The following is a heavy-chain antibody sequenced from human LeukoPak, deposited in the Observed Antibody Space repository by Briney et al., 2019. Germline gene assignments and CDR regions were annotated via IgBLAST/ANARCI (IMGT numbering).Heavy chain of an antibody. D-gene: IGHD3-10*01. Sequence: PGGSLRLSCAASGFTYNYYSMNWVRQASGKGLEWVSSISSSSRYIYYADSVKDRFTISRDNAKNSLYLQMNSLRAEDTAVYYCARDREEDYYMDVWGKGTTVTVSS. CDR1: GFTYNYYS. V-gene: IGHV3-21*01. CDR3: ARDREEDYYMDV. J-gene: IGHJ6*03. CDR2: ISSSSRYI.